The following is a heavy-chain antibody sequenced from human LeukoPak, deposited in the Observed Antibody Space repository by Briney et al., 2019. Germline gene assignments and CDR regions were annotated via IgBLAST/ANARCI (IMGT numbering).Heavy chain of an antibody. CDR2: INHSGST. J-gene: IGHJ4*02. V-gene: IGHV4-34*01. D-gene: IGHD6-19*01. Sequence: SETLSLTCAVYGGSFSGYYWSWIRQPPGKGLEWIGEINHSGSTNYNPSLKSRVTISVDTSKNQFSLKLSSVTAADTAVYYCARGQWLVRHRFDYWDQGTLVTVSS. CDR1: GGSFSGYY. CDR3: ARGQWLVRHRFDY.